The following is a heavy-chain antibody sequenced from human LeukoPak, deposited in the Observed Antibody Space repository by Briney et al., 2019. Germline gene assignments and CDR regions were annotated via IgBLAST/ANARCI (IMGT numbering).Heavy chain of an antibody. D-gene: IGHD3-16*02. CDR2: IRRGANGYTT. CDR3: SRDEGPGGYSAFDI. Sequence: GGSLRLSCAASGFTFSDYIMDWFRQAPGKGLEWVGRIRRGANGYTTEYAASVKGRFTISRDDSKNSLYLHMNSLKAEDTAVYHCSRDEGPGGYSAFDIWGQGTVVTVSS. J-gene: IGHJ3*02. CDR1: GFTFSDYI. V-gene: IGHV3-72*01.